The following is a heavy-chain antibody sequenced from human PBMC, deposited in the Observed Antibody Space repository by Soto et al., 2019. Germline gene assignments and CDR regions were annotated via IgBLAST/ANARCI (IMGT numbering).Heavy chain of an antibody. CDR1: GGSISSYY. D-gene: IGHD3-9*01. J-gene: IGHJ3*02. CDR3: ARRAELAGLRYFETELGAFDI. CDR2: IYTSGST. Sequence: QVQLQESGPGLVKPSETLSLTCTVSGGSISSYYWSWIRQPAGKGLEWIGRIYTSGSTNYNPSLKSRVTISVDTSKNQFSLKLSSVTAADTAVYYCARRAELAGLRYFETELGAFDIWGQGTMVTVSS. V-gene: IGHV4-4*07.